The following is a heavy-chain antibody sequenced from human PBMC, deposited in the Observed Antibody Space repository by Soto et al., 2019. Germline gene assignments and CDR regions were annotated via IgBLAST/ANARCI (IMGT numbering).Heavy chain of an antibody. J-gene: IGHJ6*02. Sequence: PGGSLRHSCAASGFTFSSYWRHWVRQAPGKGLVWVSRINSDGSSTSYADSVKGRFAISRYNAKNTLYLQMNSLRAEDTAVYYCARDLSDGSCYHLDYCYGMDVWGQGTTVTVSS. V-gene: IGHV3-74*01. CDR3: ARDLSDGSCYHLDYCYGMDV. D-gene: IGHD2-15*01. CDR1: GFTFSSYW. CDR2: INSDGSST.